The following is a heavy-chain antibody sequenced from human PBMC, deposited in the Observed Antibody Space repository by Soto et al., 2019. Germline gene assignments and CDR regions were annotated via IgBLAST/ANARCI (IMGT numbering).Heavy chain of an antibody. CDR2: IYYSGST. J-gene: IGHJ6*02. V-gene: IGHV4-39*01. D-gene: IGHD4-4*01. Sequence: SETLSLTCTVSGGSISSSSYYWGWIRQPPGKGLEWIGSIYYSGSTYYNPSLKSRVTISVDTSKNQFSLKLSSVTAADTAVYYCARRVEVSEDYSNYYSYYYGMDVWGQGTTVTVSS. CDR1: GGSISSSSYY. CDR3: ARRVEVSEDYSNYYSYYYGMDV.